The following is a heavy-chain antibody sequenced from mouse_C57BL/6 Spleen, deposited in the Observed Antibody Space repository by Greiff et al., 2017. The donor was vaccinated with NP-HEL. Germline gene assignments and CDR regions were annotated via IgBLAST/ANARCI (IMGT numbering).Heavy chain of an antibody. CDR3: AVSDYGSSYSAGFAY. CDR2: INPSNGGT. V-gene: IGHV1-53*01. J-gene: IGHJ3*01. CDR1: GYTFTSYW. Sequence: QVQLKQPGTELVKPGASVKLSCKASGYTFTSYWMHWVKQRPGQGLEWIGNINPSNGGTNYNEKFKSKATLTVDKSSSTAYMQLSSLTSEDAAVYDCAVSDYGSSYSAGFAYWGKGTLVTVSA. D-gene: IGHD1-1*01.